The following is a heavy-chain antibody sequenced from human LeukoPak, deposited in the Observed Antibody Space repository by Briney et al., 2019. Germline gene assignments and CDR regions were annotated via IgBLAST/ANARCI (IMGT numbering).Heavy chain of an antibody. CDR2: IYYSGST. Sequence: SETLSLTCTVSGGSISSGDYYWSWIRQPPGKGLEWIGYIYYSGSTYYNPSLKSRVTISVDTSKNQFSLKLSFVTAADTAVYYCARAREDAFDIWGQGTMVIVSS. CDR1: GGSISSGDYY. J-gene: IGHJ3*02. V-gene: IGHV4-30-4*01. CDR3: ARAREDAFDI.